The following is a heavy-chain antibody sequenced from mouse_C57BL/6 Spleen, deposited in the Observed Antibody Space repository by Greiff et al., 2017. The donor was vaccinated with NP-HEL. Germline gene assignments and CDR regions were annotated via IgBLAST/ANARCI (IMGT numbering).Heavy chain of an antibody. Sequence: VQLQQSGAELARPGASVKLSCTASGYTFTSYGISWVKQRTGQGLEWIGEIYPRSGNTYYNEKFKGKATLTADKSSSTAYMELRRLTSEDSAVDFCARPLTVVATDAMDYWGQGTSDTVSS. CDR3: ARPLTVVATDAMDY. CDR2: IYPRSGNT. D-gene: IGHD1-1*01. V-gene: IGHV1-81*01. CDR1: GYTFTSYG. J-gene: IGHJ4*01.